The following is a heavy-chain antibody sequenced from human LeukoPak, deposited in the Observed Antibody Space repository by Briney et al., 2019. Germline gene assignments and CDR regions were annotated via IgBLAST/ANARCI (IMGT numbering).Heavy chain of an antibody. CDR1: GFTFSSYG. Sequence: HPGGSLRLSCAASGFTFSSYGMHWVRQAPGKGLEWVAVIWYDGSNKYYADSVKGRFTISKDNSQNTLYLQMNSLRAEDTALYYCASHRGDYATGYFDYWGQGTLVTVSS. J-gene: IGHJ4*02. CDR3: ASHRGDYATGYFDY. V-gene: IGHV3-30*02. CDR2: IWYDGSNK. D-gene: IGHD1-1*01.